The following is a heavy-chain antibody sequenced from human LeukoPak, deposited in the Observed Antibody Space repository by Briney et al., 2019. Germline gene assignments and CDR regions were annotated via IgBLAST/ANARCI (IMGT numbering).Heavy chain of an antibody. CDR2: INSDGTDT. CDR3: AKLEGDYGDFLDY. CDR1: GFTFSTYW. J-gene: IGHJ4*02. Sequence: GGSLRVSCAASGFTFSTYWMHWVRQGPGKTLVWVSRINSDGTDTSYADSVKGRFTISRDNAKNTLYLQMNSLRVEGTALYYCAKLEGDYGDFLDYWGQGTLVTVSS. V-gene: IGHV3-74*01. D-gene: IGHD4-17*01.